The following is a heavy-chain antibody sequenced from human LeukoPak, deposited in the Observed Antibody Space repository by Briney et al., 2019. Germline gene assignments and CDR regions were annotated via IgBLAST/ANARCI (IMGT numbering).Heavy chain of an antibody. CDR3: ARVKEYQMLYGGFDP. J-gene: IGHJ5*02. Sequence: GGSLRLSCAASGFTLSGYSMSWVRQAPGKGLEWVSSINSGSSYRYYADTVKGRFTISRDNAKNSLYLQMNSLRAEDTAVYYCARVKEYQMLYGGFDPWGQGTLVTVSS. CDR1: GFTLSGYS. CDR2: INSGSSYR. V-gene: IGHV3-21*01. D-gene: IGHD2-2*02.